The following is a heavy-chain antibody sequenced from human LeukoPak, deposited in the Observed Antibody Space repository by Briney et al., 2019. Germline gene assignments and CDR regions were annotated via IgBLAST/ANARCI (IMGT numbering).Heavy chain of an antibody. V-gene: IGHV3-33*01. CDR3: AVGRDKAIFGVVIY. CDR2: IWYDGSNK. D-gene: IGHD3-3*01. J-gene: IGHJ4*02. Sequence: PGGSLRLSCAASGFTFSSYGMHWVRQAPGKGLEWVAVIWYDGSNKYYADSVKGRFTISRDNSKNTLYLQMNSLRAEDTAVYYCAVGRDKAIFGVVIYWGQGTLVTVSS. CDR1: GFTFSSYG.